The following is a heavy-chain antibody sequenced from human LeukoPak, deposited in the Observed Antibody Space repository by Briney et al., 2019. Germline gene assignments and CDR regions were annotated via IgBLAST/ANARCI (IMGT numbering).Heavy chain of an antibody. Sequence: GGSLRLSCAASGFTFSSYSMNWVRQAPGKGLEWVSYISSSSSTIYYADSVKGRFTISRDNAENSLYLQMNSLRAEDTAVYYCARXHRYTSSWLIDYWGQGTLVTVSS. CDR1: GFTFSSYS. CDR2: ISSSSSTI. J-gene: IGHJ4*02. D-gene: IGHD6-13*01. V-gene: IGHV3-48*01. CDR3: ARXHRYTSSWLIDY.